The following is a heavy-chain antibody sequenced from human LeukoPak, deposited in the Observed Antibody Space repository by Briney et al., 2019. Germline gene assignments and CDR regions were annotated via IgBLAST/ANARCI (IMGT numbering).Heavy chain of an antibody. J-gene: IGHJ4*02. CDR3: ARLGGWAYRDYLQEAFDY. Sequence: ASVTDSCKASGYTFTNFGISWVRQAPGQGLEWMGWISPYNGNTNYAQKVQGRVTMTTDTSTSTVYMELRSLRSDDTAVYYCARLGGWAYRDYLQEAFDYWGQGTLVTVSS. D-gene: IGHD4-17*01. CDR2: ISPYNGNT. V-gene: IGHV1-18*01. CDR1: GYTFTNFG.